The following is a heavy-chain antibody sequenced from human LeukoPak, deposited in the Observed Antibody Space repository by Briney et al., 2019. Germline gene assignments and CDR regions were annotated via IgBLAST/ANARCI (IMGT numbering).Heavy chain of an antibody. V-gene: IGHV1-18*01. J-gene: IGHJ3*02. CDR1: GYTFTSYG. Sequence: GASVKVSCKASGYTFTSYGISWVRQAPGQGLEWMGWISAYNGNTNYAQKLQGRVTMTTDTSTSTAYMELRSLRSDDTAVYYCARDLSRDGYGSDAFDIWGQGTMVTVSS. CDR3: ARDLSRDGYGSDAFDI. D-gene: IGHD5-12*01. CDR2: ISAYNGNT.